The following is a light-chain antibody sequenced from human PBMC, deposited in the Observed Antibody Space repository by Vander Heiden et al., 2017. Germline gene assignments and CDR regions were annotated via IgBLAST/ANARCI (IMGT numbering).Light chain of an antibody. V-gene: IGLV1-40*01. J-gene: IGLJ1*01. CDR2: GNS. Sequence: QSVLTQPPSVSGAPGQRVTISCTGSSSNIGAGYDVHWYQQLPGTAPKLRSYGNSNRPSGVPDRVSGSKSGTSDSLAITGLQAEDEADYDCQSYDSSLTDVFGTGTKVTVL. CDR3: QSYDSSLTDV. CDR1: SSNIGAGYD.